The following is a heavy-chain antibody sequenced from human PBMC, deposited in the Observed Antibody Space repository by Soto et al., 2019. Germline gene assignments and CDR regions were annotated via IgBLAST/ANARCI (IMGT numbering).Heavy chain of an antibody. Sequence: GASVKVSCKASGYTFTGYYMYWVRQAPGQGLEWMGWINPNSGGTNYAQKLQGRVTMTTDTSTSTAYMELRSLRSDDTAVYYCARDGVVVAATGVYYYGMDVWGQGTTVTVSS. D-gene: IGHD2-15*01. CDR3: ARDGVVVAATGVYYYGMDV. V-gene: IGHV1-2*02. J-gene: IGHJ6*02. CDR2: INPNSGGT. CDR1: GYTFTGYY.